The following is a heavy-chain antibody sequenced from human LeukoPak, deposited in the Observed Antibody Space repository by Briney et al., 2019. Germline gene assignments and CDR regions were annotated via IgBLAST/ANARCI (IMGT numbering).Heavy chain of an antibody. V-gene: IGHV3-23*01. D-gene: IGHD1-26*01. CDR1: GFTFNSYA. CDR2: IRDSGSST. J-gene: IGHJ4*02. Sequence: PGGALRLSCAASGFTFNSYAMSWVRQAPGKGLEWVSAIRDSGSSTHYADSVKGRFTTSRDNSKNTLFLQMNSLRAEDTAIYYCAKYGPQDSGSSHFDYWGQGALVTVSS. CDR3: AKYGPQDSGSSHFDY.